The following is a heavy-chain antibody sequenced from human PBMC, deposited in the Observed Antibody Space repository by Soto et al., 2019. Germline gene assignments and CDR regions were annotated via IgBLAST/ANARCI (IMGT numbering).Heavy chain of an antibody. J-gene: IGHJ4*02. CDR3: ARDYPANLDYYDSSGYYYGH. CDR1: GYTFTSYG. CDR2: ISAYNGNT. Sequence: ASVKVSCKASGYTFTSYGISWVRQAPGQGLEWMGWISAYNGNTNYAQKLQGRVTMTTDTSTSTAYMELRSLRSDDTAVYYCARDYPANLDYYDSSGYYYGHWGQGTLVTSPQ. D-gene: IGHD3-22*01. V-gene: IGHV1-18*01.